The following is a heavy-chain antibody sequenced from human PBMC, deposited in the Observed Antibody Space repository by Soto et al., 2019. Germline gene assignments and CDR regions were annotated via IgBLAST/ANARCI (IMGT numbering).Heavy chain of an antibody. CDR1: GFTFSSYS. CDR3: ARDYSSSWSDYYYYGMDV. CDR2: ISSSSSYI. V-gene: IGHV3-21*01. J-gene: IGHJ6*02. Sequence: PGGSLRLSCAASGFTFSSYSMDWVRQAPGKGLEWVSSISSSSSYIYYADSVKGRFTISRDNAKNSLYLQMNSLRAEDTAVYYFARDYSSSWSDYYYYGMDVWGQGTTVTVSS. D-gene: IGHD6-13*01.